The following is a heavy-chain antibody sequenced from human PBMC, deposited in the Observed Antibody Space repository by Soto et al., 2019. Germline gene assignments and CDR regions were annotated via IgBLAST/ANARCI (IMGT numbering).Heavy chain of an antibody. V-gene: IGHV4-59*01. CDR2: TYYSGST. J-gene: IGHJ4*02. D-gene: IGHD1-20*01. CDR1: GASISGYY. Sequence: PSETLSLTCTVSGASISGYYWSWIRQPPGKGLEWIGYTYYSGSTNYNPSLKSRVTISVDTSKNQFSLRLSSVTAADTAVFYCARTSITISDVLMSFDYWGPGTLVTVSS. CDR3: ARTSITISDVLMSFDY.